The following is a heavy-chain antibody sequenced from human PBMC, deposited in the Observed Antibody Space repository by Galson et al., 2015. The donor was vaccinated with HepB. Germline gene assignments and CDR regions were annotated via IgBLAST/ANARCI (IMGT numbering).Heavy chain of an antibody. CDR2: FDPEDGET. Sequence: SVKVSCKVSGYTLTELSMHWVRQAPGKGLEWMGGFDPEDGETIYAQKFQGRVTMTEDTSTDTAYMELSSLRSEDTAVYYCATGITMVRGVIINNYYYYGMDVWGQGTTVTVSS. V-gene: IGHV1-24*01. D-gene: IGHD3-10*01. CDR3: ATGITMVRGVIINNYYYYGMDV. CDR1: GYTLTELS. J-gene: IGHJ6*02.